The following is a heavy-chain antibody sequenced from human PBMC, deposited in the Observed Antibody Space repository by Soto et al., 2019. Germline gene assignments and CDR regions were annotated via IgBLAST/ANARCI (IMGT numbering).Heavy chain of an antibody. J-gene: IGHJ3*02. CDR1: GGSISSSNW. CDR3: AKGGDDSSGYPHAFDI. V-gene: IGHV4-4*02. Sequence: QVQLQESGPGLVKPSGTLSLTCAVSGGSISSSNWWSWVRQPPGKGLEWIGEIYHSGSTNYNPSLKSRFTISVDKSKNQLSLKLGSVTAADTAVYYCAKGGDDSSGYPHAFDIWGQGTMVTVSS. CDR2: IYHSGST. D-gene: IGHD3-22*01.